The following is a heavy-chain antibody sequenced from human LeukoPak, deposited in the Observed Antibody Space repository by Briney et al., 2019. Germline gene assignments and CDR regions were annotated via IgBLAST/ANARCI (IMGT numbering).Heavy chain of an antibody. D-gene: IGHD2-15*01. Sequence: PGGSLRLSCAASGFTFSSYAMSWVRQAPGKGLEWVSAISGSGGSTYYADSVKGRFTISRDNSKNTLYLQTNSLRAEDTAVYYCAKDPSGYCSGGSCYSAFDIWGQGTMVTVSS. V-gene: IGHV3-23*01. CDR3: AKDPSGYCSGGSCYSAFDI. CDR1: GFTFSSYA. J-gene: IGHJ3*02. CDR2: ISGSGGST.